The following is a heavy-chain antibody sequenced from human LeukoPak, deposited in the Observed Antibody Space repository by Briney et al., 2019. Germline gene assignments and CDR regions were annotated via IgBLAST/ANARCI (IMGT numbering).Heavy chain of an antibody. D-gene: IGHD2/OR15-2a*01. J-gene: IGHJ6*02. CDR2: ISYDGSNK. CDR1: EFTFSSYG. CDR3: AGTEVRCRIYYYYGMDV. Sequence: GRSLRLSCAASEFTFSSYGMHWVRQAPGKGLEWVAVISYDGSNKYYADSVKGRFTIPRDNSKNTLYLQMNSLRAEDTAVYYCAGTEVRCRIYYYYGMDVWGQGTTVTVSS. V-gene: IGHV3-30*03.